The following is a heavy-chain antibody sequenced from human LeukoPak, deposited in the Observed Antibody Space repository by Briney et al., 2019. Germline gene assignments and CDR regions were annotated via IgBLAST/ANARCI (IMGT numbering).Heavy chain of an antibody. J-gene: IGHJ4*02. D-gene: IGHD3-22*01. CDR1: GYTFTGYY. V-gene: IGHV1-2*02. CDR3: AREVVLDYYDNSGLWGVRRLEKYYLDY. Sequence: ASVKVSCKASGYTFTGYYMHWVRQAPGQGLEWMGWINPNSGGTNYAQKFQGRVTMTRDTSISTAYMELSRLRSDDTAVYYCAREVVLDYYDNSGLWGVRRLEKYYLDYWGQGTLVTVSS. CDR2: INPNSGGT.